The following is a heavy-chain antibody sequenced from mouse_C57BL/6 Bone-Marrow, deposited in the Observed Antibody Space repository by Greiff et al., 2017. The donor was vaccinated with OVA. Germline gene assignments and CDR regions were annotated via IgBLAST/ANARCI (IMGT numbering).Heavy chain of an antibody. Sequence: HVQLQQPGAELVKPGASVKLSCKASGYTFTSYWMQWVKQRPGQGLEWIGEIDPSDSYTNYNQKFKGKATLTVDTSSSTAYMQLSSLTSEDSAVYYCARSKELNWYFDVWGTGTTVTVSS. V-gene: IGHV1-50*01. J-gene: IGHJ1*03. CDR1: GYTFTSYW. CDR2: IDPSDSYT. CDR3: ARSKELNWYFDV.